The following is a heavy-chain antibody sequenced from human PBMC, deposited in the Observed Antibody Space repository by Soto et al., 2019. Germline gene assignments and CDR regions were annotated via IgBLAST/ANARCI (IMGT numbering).Heavy chain of an antibody. CDR3: ARGTTLRYFDWLLNNWFDP. CDR1: GFTFSSYS. V-gene: IGHV3-21*01. J-gene: IGHJ5*02. Sequence: GSLRLSCAASGFTFSSYSMNWVRQAPGKGLEWVSSISSSSYIYYADSVKGRFTISRDNAKNSLYLQMNSLRAEDTAVYYCARGTTLRYFDWLLNNWFDPWGQGTLVTVSS. D-gene: IGHD3-9*01. CDR2: ISSSSYI.